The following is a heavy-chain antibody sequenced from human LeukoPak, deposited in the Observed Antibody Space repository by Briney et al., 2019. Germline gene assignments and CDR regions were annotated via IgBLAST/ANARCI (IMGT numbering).Heavy chain of an antibody. CDR1: GFTFSSYA. D-gene: IGHD3-10*01. CDR2: ISYDGSNK. Sequence: GGSLRLSCAASGFTFSSYAMHWVRQAPGKGLEWVAVISYDGSNKYYADSVKGRLTISRDNSKNTLYLQMNSLRAEDTAVYCCAKGLWFGEPTGSAFDIWGQGTMVTVSS. J-gene: IGHJ3*02. V-gene: IGHV3-30*04. CDR3: AKGLWFGEPTGSAFDI.